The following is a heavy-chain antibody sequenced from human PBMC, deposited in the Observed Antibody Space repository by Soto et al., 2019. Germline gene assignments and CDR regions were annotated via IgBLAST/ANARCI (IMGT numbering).Heavy chain of an antibody. D-gene: IGHD3-10*01. Sequence: KPGGSLRLSCAASGFTFSNYSMNWVRQAPGKGLEWVSCVSGSSSHIYYADSVTGRFTISRDNAKNSVSLQMNSLRAEDTAVYYCARVRVSWFGETSRASGPTDGMDVWGQGTTVTVSS. J-gene: IGHJ6*02. CDR1: GFTFSNYS. V-gene: IGHV3-21*01. CDR2: VSGSSSHI. CDR3: ARVRVSWFGETSRASGPTDGMDV.